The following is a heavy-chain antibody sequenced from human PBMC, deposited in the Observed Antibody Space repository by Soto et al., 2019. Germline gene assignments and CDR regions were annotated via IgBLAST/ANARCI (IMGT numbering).Heavy chain of an antibody. J-gene: IGHJ4*01. D-gene: IGHD5-12*01. V-gene: IGHV3-33*06. CDR2: FWNDETTK. CDR3: AKVKRPPPPYSAYEPFDY. CDR1: GFTLSRSV. Sequence: QGQLVESGGGVVQPGKSLRLSCAASGFTLSRSVMHWVRQAPGKGLEWVAVFWNDETTKYYADSVKGRFTISRDNFKNTLYLELNNLRPEDTALYYCAKVKRPPPPYSAYEPFDYWGHGTLVSVSS.